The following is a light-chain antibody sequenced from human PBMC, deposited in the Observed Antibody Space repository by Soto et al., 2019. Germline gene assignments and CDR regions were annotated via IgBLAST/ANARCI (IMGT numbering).Light chain of an antibody. J-gene: IGLJ1*01. V-gene: IGLV1-51*01. CDR3: ASWDNRLSAYV. Sequence: QLVLTQPPSVSAAPGQKVTVSCSGSSSNIGNTFVSWYQQFPGTAPKLLISDNDKRPSEIPDRFSGSKSGTSATLVITGLQTGDEADYFCASWDNRLSAYVFGSGTKLTVL. CDR2: DND. CDR1: SSNIGNTF.